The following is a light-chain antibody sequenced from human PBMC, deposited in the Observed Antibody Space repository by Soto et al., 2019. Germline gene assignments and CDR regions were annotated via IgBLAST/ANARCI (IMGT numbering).Light chain of an antibody. CDR3: CSYAGSSSYV. V-gene: IGLV2-23*02. CDR2: QVT. CDR1: RSDVGTYTP. J-gene: IGLJ1*01. Sequence: QSALTQPASVSGSPGQSITISCTGSRSDVGTYTPVSWYQQHPGKAPKLIIYQVTKRPSGVSNRFSGSKSGNTASLTISGLQAEDEADYYCCSYAGSSSYVFGTGTKLTVL.